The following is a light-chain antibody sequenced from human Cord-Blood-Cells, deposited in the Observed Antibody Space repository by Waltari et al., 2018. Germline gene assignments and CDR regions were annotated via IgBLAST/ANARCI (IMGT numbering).Light chain of an antibody. CDR2: KAS. J-gene: IGKJ1*01. CDR3: QQYNSYWT. CDR1: QSISSW. Sequence: DIQMTQSPSTLSASLGDRVTITCRASQSISSWLAWYQQKPGKAPNLLISKASSLESGVPARFSGSGSGTEFSLTISSLKPDDFATYYCQQYNSYWTFGQGTKVEIK. V-gene: IGKV1-5*03.